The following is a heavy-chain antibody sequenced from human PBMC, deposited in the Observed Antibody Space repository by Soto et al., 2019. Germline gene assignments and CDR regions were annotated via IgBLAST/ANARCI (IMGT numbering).Heavy chain of an antibody. CDR1: GGTFSSYA. Sequence: SVKVSCKASGGTFSSYAISWVRQAPGQGLEWMGGIIPIFGTANYAQKFQGRVTITADESTSTAYMELSSLRSEDTAVYYCARPRRSGYYTDAFDIWGQGTMVTVSS. V-gene: IGHV1-69*13. CDR3: ARPRRSGYYTDAFDI. CDR2: IIPIFGTA. D-gene: IGHD3-22*01. J-gene: IGHJ3*02.